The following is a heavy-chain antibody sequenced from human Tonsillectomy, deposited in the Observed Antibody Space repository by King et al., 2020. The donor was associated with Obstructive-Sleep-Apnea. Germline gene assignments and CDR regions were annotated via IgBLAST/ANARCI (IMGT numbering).Heavy chain of an antibody. J-gene: IGHJ6*02. V-gene: IGHV1-8*01. CDR3: ARYYSYYYGSGSYYYYYGMDV. D-gene: IGHD3-10*01. CDR2: MNPNSGNT. Sequence: QLVQSGAEVKKPGASVKVSCKASGYTFTSYDINWVRQATGQGLEWMGWMNPNSGNTGYAQKFQGRVTMTRNTSISTAYMELSSLRSEDTAVYYCARYYSYYYGSGSYYYYYGMDVWGQGTLVTVSS. CDR1: GYTFTSYD.